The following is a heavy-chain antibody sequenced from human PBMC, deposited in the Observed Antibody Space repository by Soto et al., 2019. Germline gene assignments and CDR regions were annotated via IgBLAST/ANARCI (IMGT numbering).Heavy chain of an antibody. V-gene: IGHV6-1*01. J-gene: IGHJ4*02. CDR1: GDSVSSISPS. D-gene: IGHD2-15*01. Sequence: SQTLSLTRAISGDSVSSISPSWNWIRQSPSRGLEWLGRTYYRATRTNDNPVSVKSRITIKPDTSKNQFSLQLSSVAPEDTAIYYCVRGYSSSFDYWGQGTLVTVSS. CDR3: VRGYSSSFDY. CDR2: TYYRATRTN.